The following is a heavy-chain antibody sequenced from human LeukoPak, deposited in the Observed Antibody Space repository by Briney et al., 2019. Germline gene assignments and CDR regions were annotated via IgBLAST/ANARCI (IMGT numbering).Heavy chain of an antibody. Sequence: ASVKVSCTASGYTFTSYGISWVRQAPGQGLEWMGWISAYNGNTNYAQKLQGRVTMTTDTSTSTAYMELRSLRSDDTAVYYCARDHDPQYYDILTGYYPWGQGTLVTVSS. CDR1: GYTFTSYG. J-gene: IGHJ5*02. CDR3: ARDHDPQYYDILTGYYP. D-gene: IGHD3-9*01. CDR2: ISAYNGNT. V-gene: IGHV1-18*01.